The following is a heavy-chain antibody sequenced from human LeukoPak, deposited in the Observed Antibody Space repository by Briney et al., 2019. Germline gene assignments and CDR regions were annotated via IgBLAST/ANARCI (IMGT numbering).Heavy chain of an antibody. V-gene: IGHV4-34*01. CDR2: INHSGST. CDR3: AREDYYYYGMDV. Sequence: SETLSLTCAVYGGSFSGYYWSWIRQPPGKGLEWIGEINHSGSTNYNPSLKSRVTISVDTSKNQFSLKLSSVTAADTAVYYCAREDYYYYGMDVWGQGTTVTVSS. J-gene: IGHJ6*02. CDR1: GGSFSGYY.